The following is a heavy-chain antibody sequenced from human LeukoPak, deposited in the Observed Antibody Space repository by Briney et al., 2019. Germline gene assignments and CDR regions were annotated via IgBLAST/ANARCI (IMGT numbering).Heavy chain of an antibody. CDR2: ISAYNGNT. CDR3: ARGTYYYDSSGYYYYFDY. Sequence: ASVKVSCKASGYTFTSYGISWVRQAPGQGLEWMGWISAYNGNTNYAQKLQGRVTITRNTSISTAYMELSSLRSEDTAVYYCARGTYYYDSSGYYYYFDYWGQGTLVTVSS. J-gene: IGHJ4*02. D-gene: IGHD3-22*01. V-gene: IGHV1-18*01. CDR1: GYTFTSYG.